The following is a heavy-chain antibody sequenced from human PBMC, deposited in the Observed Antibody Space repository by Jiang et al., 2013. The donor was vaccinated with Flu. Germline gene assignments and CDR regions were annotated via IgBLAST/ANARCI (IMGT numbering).Heavy chain of an antibody. J-gene: IGHJ6*04. V-gene: IGHV3-33*01. Sequence: QLVESGGGVVQPGRSLRLSCAASGFTFSSYGMHWVRQAPGKGLEWVAVIWYDGSNKYYADSVKGRFTISRDNSKNTLYLQMNSLRAEDTAVYYCAREITIFGVVIDYGMDVWGKGTTVTVSS. CDR1: GFTFSSYG. CDR3: AREITIFGVVIDYGMDV. CDR2: IWYDGSNK. D-gene: IGHD3-3*01.